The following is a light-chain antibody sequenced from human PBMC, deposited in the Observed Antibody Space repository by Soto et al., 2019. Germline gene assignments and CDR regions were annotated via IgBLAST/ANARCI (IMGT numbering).Light chain of an antibody. CDR1: QGISSY. J-gene: IGKJ1*01. V-gene: IGKV1-27*01. CDR2: AAS. Sequence: DIHMTQSPSSLSPSVGDTVTITCRASQGISSYLAWYQQKPGRVPKLLIYAASTLQSGVPSRFSGSGSGTDFTLTITSLQPEDVATYYCLGYDTAPTWTFGQGTKVEIK. CDR3: LGYDTAPTWT.